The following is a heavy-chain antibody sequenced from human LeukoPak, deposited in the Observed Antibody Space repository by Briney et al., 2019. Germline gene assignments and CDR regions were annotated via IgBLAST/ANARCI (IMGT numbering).Heavy chain of an antibody. D-gene: IGHD3-22*01. CDR3: ARYYDSSGYRTFYFDY. Sequence: GASVTVSCKASGYTFTSYGISWVRQAPGQGLEWMGWISAYNGNTNYAQKLQGRVTMTTDTSTSTAYMELRSLRSDDTAVYYCARYYDSSGYRTFYFDYWGQGTLVTVSS. V-gene: IGHV1-18*01. CDR2: ISAYNGNT. J-gene: IGHJ4*02. CDR1: GYTFTSYG.